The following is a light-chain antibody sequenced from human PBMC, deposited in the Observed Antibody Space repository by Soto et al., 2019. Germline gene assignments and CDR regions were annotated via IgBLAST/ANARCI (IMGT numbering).Light chain of an antibody. CDR1: SGSVSTNYY. CDR3: FLYMGRGLGL. CDR2: SSN. J-gene: IGLJ7*01. V-gene: IGLV8-61*01. Sequence: QAVVTQEPSLSVSPGGTVTLTCALTSGSVSTNYYPSWYQQTPGQPPRTLMYSSNNRYFGVPDRFSGSILGNKAALTITGAQADDEADDYCFLYMGRGLGLFGGGTQLTVL.